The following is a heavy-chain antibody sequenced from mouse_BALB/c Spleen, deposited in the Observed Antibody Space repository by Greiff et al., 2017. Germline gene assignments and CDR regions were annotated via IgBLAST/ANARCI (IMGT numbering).Heavy chain of an antibody. J-gene: IGHJ3*01. CDR1: GYTFTSYV. Sequence: QLQESGPELVKPGASVKMSCKASGYTFTSYVMHWVKQKPGQGLEWIGYINPYNDGTKYNEKFKGKATLTSDKSSSTAYMELSSLTSEDSAVYYCARGVLRYPSWFAYWGQGTLVTVSA. V-gene: IGHV1-14*01. CDR3: ARGVLRYPSWFAY. D-gene: IGHD1-1*01. CDR2: INPYNDGT.